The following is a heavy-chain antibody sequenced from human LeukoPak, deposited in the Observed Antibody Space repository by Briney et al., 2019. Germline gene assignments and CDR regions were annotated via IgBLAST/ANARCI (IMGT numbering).Heavy chain of an antibody. CDR1: GGSFSGYY. CDR3: ARGGLLWFGEYLDY. CDR2: VNHSGST. V-gene: IGHV4-34*01. Sequence: PSETLSLTCAVYGGSFSGYYWSWIRQPPGKGLEWIGEVNHSGSTNYNPSLKSRVTISVDTSKNQFSLKLSSVTAADTAVYYCARGGLLWFGEYLDYWGQGTLVTVSS. J-gene: IGHJ4*02. D-gene: IGHD3-10*01.